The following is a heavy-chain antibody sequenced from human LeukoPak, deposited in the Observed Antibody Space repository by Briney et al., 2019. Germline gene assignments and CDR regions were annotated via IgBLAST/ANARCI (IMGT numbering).Heavy chain of an antibody. CDR2: ISDSGGSK. CDR1: GFTFSSFA. V-gene: IGHV3-23*01. Sequence: GSLRLSCAASGFTFSSFAMSWVRQAPGKGLEWVSGISDSGGSKHYADPVKGRFTISRDNSKDTLYLHMDSLRVEDTALYYCAKSKGVTGGAYWGRGTLVTVSS. J-gene: IGHJ4*02. CDR3: AKSKGVTGGAY. D-gene: IGHD2-8*02.